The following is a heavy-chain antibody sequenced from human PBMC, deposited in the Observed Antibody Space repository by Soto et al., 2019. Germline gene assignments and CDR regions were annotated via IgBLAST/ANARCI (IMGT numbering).Heavy chain of an antibody. D-gene: IGHD1-26*01. J-gene: IGHJ5*02. CDR2: IWSDGSTR. Sequence: QVQLVESGGGVVQPERSLRLSCAASGFTFSNYAMHWVRQAPGKGLEWVSVIWSDGSTRYYADSVKGRFTVSRDNSKNTVHLQMNSLRAEDTAVYYCARDQTGSYPYNWFDPWGQGTLVTVSS. V-gene: IGHV3-33*01. CDR3: ARDQTGSYPYNWFDP. CDR1: GFTFSNYA.